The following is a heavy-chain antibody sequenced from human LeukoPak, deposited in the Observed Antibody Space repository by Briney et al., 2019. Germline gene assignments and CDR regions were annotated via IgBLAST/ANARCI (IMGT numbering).Heavy chain of an antibody. CDR2: ISSSSSYI. D-gene: IGHD4-23*01. Sequence: GGSLRLSCAASGFTFSSYSMNWVRQAPGKGLEWVSSISSSSSYIYYADSVKGRFTISRDNAKNSLYLQMNSLRAEDTAVYYCARAVARYYYMDVWGKGTTVTVSS. CDR1: GFTFSSYS. J-gene: IGHJ6*03. V-gene: IGHV3-21*01. CDR3: ARAVARYYYMDV.